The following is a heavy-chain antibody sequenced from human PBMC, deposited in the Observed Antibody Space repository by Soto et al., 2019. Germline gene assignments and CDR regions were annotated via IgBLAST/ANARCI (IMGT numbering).Heavy chain of an antibody. CDR2: IKQSGSEK. CDR3: ARPINYGDYEFDN. V-gene: IGHV3-7*01. J-gene: IGHJ4*02. D-gene: IGHD4-17*01. Sequence: GGSLRLSCAASGFTFSDYWMSWVRQAPGKGLEWVANIKQSGSEKNYVDSVKGRFTISRDNAKKSLYLQMNSLRAEDTAVYYCARPINYGDYEFDNWGQGTLVTVSS. CDR1: GFTFSDYW.